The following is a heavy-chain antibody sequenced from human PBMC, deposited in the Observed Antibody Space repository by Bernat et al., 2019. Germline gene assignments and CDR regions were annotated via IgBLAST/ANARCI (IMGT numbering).Heavy chain of an antibody. CDR1: GFTFSDYY. Sequence: QVQLVESGGGLVKPGGSLRLSCAASGFTFSDYYMSWIRQAPGKGLEWVSYISSSSSYTNYADSVKGRFTISRDNAKNSLYLQMNSRRAEDTAVYYCAREGDYYDSSGYYGEDYWGQGTLVTVSS. V-gene: IGHV3-11*05. J-gene: IGHJ4*02. CDR2: ISSSSSYT. CDR3: AREGDYYDSSGYYGEDY. D-gene: IGHD3-22*01.